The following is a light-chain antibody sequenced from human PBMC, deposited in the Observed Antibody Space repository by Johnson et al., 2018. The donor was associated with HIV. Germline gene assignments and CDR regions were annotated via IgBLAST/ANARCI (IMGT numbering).Light chain of an antibody. CDR1: TSNIGSNT. J-gene: IGLJ1*01. CDR3: AAWDDSLNGSYV. V-gene: IGLV1-44*01. Sequence: QSVLTQPPSASETPGQRVTISCSGSTSNIGSNTVSWYQQLPGTAPKLLIYRNHQRPSGVPDRISGSKSGTSAYLAISGLQAEDEADYYCAAWDDSLNGSYVFGTGTKGTVL. CDR2: RNH.